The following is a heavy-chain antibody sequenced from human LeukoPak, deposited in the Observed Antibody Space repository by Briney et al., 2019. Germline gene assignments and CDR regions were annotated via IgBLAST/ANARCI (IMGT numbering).Heavy chain of an antibody. CDR3: ARGPRFDP. V-gene: IGHV4-34*01. CDR1: DGSFSGYY. J-gene: IGHJ5*02. CDR2: INHRGIT. Sequence: SETLSLTCAVYDGSFSGYYWSWIRQPPGKGLEWIGEINHRGITNYNPSLKSRVTISLDTSKNQFSLNLSSVAAADTAVYYCARGPRFDPWGQGTLVTVSS.